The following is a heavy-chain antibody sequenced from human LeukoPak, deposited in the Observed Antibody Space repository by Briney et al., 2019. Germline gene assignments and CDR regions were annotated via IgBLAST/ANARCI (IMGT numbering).Heavy chain of an antibody. J-gene: IGHJ4*02. CDR1: GFTFSSHA. CDR3: AKDRYGSGSYPVFDC. D-gene: IGHD3-10*01. Sequence: GGSLRLSCAASGFTFSSHAMNWVRQAPGKGLEWVSRIGASGDITYYADSVKGRFTISRDNSQNTLYLQMNSLRAADAAVYYCAKDRYGSGSYPVFDCWGQGTLVTVSS. V-gene: IGHV3-23*01. CDR2: IGASGDIT.